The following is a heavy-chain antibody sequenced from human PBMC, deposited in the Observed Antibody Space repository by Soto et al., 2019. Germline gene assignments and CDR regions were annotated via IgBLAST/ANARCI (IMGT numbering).Heavy chain of an antibody. CDR1: GGSISSYY. V-gene: IGHV4-59*01. CDR2: IYYSVST. CDR3: TREQSDDNYFDP. D-gene: IGHD6-19*01. Sequence: SETLSLTCTVSGGSISSYYWSWIRQPPGKGLEWIGYIYYSVSTNYNPSLKSRVTISVDKSKSQFSLRLISVTAADTAVYYCTREQSDDNYFDPWGQGTMVTVSS. J-gene: IGHJ5*02.